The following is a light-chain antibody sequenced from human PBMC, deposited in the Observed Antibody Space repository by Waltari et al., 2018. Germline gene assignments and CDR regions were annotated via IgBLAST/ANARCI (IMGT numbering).Light chain of an antibody. Sequence: DIVMTQSPDSLSVSLGEMATINGKSSQIVLYSSNNNNCLAWYQRRTGQPPKLLIYSSSARESGVPDRFSGSGYATDFTLTISSLQAEDVAVYYCQQYYSTPPTFGQGTKVEIK. J-gene: IGKJ1*01. CDR1: QIVLYSSNNNNC. CDR3: QQYYSTPPT. V-gene: IGKV4-1*01. CDR2: SSS.